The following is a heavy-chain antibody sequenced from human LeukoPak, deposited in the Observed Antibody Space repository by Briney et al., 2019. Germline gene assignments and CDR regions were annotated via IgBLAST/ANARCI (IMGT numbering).Heavy chain of an antibody. J-gene: IGHJ4*02. CDR3: ASSNYYYDSSGYRHLFDY. D-gene: IGHD3-22*01. Sequence: SQTLSLTCTVSGGSISSGSYHWSWIRQPAGKGLEWIGRVYTSGSTNYNPSLKSRVTISADTSKNQFSLKLSSVTAADTAVYYCASSNYYYDSSGYRHLFDYWGQGTLVTVSS. V-gene: IGHV4-61*02. CDR2: VYTSGST. CDR1: GGSISSGSYH.